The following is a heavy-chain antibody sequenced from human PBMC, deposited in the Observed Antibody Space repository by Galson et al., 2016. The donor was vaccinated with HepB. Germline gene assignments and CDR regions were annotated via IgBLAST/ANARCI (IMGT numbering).Heavy chain of an antibody. CDR3: SRGTVASMIRYDY. CDR1: GFTFGDYD. J-gene: IGHJ4*02. CDR2: IRGKPYSGTT. V-gene: IGHV3-49*03. Sequence: SLRLSCATSGFTFGDYDMTWFRQAPGKGLEWVGFIRGKPYSGTTEYAASVKGRLTISREDSKSIAYLQMNSLKTEDTALYYCSRGTVASMIRYDYWGQGTLVTVSS. D-gene: IGHD4-17*01.